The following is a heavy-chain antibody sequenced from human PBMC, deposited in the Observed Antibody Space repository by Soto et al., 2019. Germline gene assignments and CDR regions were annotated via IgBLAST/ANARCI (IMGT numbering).Heavy chain of an antibody. CDR3: AKGRGSSGWYYFDY. Sequence: GGSLRLSCAASGFTFSSYAMSRVRQAPGKGLEWVSAISGSGGSTYYTDPVKGRFTISRDNSKNTLYLQMNSLRAEDTAVYYCAKGRGSSGWYYFDYWGQGSLVTVSS. V-gene: IGHV3-23*01. D-gene: IGHD6-19*01. CDR2: ISGSGGST. CDR1: GFTFSSYA. J-gene: IGHJ4*02.